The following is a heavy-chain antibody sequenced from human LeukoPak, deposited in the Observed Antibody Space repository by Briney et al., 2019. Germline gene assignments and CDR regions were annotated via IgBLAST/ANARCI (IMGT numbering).Heavy chain of an antibody. D-gene: IGHD3-3*01. CDR2: IYYSGST. J-gene: IGHJ5*02. CDR1: GGSISSSSYY. CDR3: ARGGPYYDFWSGYRYNWFDP. V-gene: IGHV4-39*07. Sequence: PSETLSLTCTVSGGSISSSSYYWGWIRQPPGKGLEWIGSIYYSGSTYYNPSLKSRVTISVDTSKDQFSLRLSSVTAADTAVYYCARGGPYYDFWSGYRYNWFDPWGQGTLVTVSS.